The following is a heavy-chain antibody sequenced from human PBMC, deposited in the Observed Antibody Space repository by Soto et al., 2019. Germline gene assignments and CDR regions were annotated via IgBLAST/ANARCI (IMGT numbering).Heavy chain of an antibody. Sequence: SETLSLTCTVSGGSISSSSYYWGWIRQPPGKGLEWIGSIYYSGSTYYNPSLKSRVTISVDTSKNQFSLKLSSVTAADTAVYYCARLPWAARWRGYYYYGMDVWGQGTTVNVSS. CDR3: ARLPWAARWRGYYYYGMDV. V-gene: IGHV4-39*01. CDR1: GGSISSSSYY. J-gene: IGHJ6*02. CDR2: IYYSGST. D-gene: IGHD6-6*01.